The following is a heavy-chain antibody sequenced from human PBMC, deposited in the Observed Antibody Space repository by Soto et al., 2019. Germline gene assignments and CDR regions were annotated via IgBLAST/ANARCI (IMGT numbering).Heavy chain of an antibody. D-gene: IGHD6-13*01. CDR3: ARGHNNYHYSSSWGKYYYYYYGMDV. CDR1: GGSFSGYY. V-gene: IGHV4-34*01. CDR2: INHSGST. Sequence: SETLSLTCAVYGGSFSGYYWSWIRQPPGKGLEWIGEINHSGSTNYNPSLKSRVTISVDTSKNQFSLKLSSVTAADTAVYYCARGHNNYHYSSSWGKYYYYYYGMDVWGQGTTVTVSS. J-gene: IGHJ6*02.